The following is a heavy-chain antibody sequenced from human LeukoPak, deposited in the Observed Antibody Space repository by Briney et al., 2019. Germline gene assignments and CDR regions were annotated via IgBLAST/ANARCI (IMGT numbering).Heavy chain of an antibody. CDR1: GFTFSDFY. V-gene: IGHV3-11*05. CDR2: ISSSGSST. Sequence: GGSLRLSRATSGFTFSDFYMSWIRQAPGKGLEWISYISSSGSSTNYADSVKGRFTISRDNAKNSLYLQMNSLRAEDTAVYYCARDLIHRSGEANYWGWGTLVTVSS. J-gene: IGHJ4*02. D-gene: IGHD3-22*01. CDR3: ARDLIHRSGEANY.